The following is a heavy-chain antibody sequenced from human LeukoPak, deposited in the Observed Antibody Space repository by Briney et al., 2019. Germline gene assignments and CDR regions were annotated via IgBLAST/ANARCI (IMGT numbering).Heavy chain of an antibody. Sequence: PSETLSLTCTVSGYSISSGYYWSWIRQPAGKGLEWIGRIYTSGSTNYNPSLKSRVTISVDTSKNQFSLKLSSVTAADTAVYYCARSMGRSHCSGGSCYSVFAVWGQGTLVTVSS. V-gene: IGHV4-61*02. J-gene: IGHJ4*02. CDR1: GYSISSGYY. CDR3: ARSMGRSHCSGGSCYSVFAV. CDR2: IYTSGST. D-gene: IGHD2-15*01.